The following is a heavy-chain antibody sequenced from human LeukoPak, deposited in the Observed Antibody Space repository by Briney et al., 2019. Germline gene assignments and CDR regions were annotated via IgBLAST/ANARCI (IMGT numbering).Heavy chain of an antibody. V-gene: IGHV4-61*01. D-gene: IGHD4-17*01. CDR1: GGSVSSGNYY. J-gene: IGHJ4*02. CDR3: ARVDTVTTTFDY. CDR2: IHYTGSP. Sequence: SETLSLTCTVSGGSVSSGNYYWSWIRQPPGKGLEWIGYIHYTGSPNYNPSLKIRVTISVDTSKNQFSLRLNSVTAADTAVYYCARVDTVTTTFDYWGQGTLVTVSS.